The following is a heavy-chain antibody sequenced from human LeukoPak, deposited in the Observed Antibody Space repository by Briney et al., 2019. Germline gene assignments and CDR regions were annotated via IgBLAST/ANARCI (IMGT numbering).Heavy chain of an antibody. CDR2: ISAYNGNT. CDR3: ARSTSHRYSYYYMDV. D-gene: IGHD3-9*01. V-gene: IGHV1-18*01. CDR1: GGTFSSYA. J-gene: IGHJ6*03. Sequence: ASVKVSCKASGGTFSSYAISWVRQAPGQGLEWMGWISAYNGNTNYAQKLQGRVTMTTDTSTSTAYMELRSLRSDDTAVYYCARSTSHRYSYYYMDVWGKGTTVTVSS.